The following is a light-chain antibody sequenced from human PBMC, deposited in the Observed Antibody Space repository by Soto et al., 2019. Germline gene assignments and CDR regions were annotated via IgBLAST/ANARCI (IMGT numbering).Light chain of an antibody. J-gene: IGLJ2*01. CDR2: EVS. CDR3: SSYTTTWAVV. CDR1: SSDVGRHNY. Sequence: QSVLTQPASVSGSPGQSITISCTGTSSDVGRHNYVSWYQQRPGKVPKLMISEVSKRPSGVSNRFSGSKSGNTASLTISGLQAEDEGDYYCSSYTTTWAVVFGGGTKVTVL. V-gene: IGLV2-14*01.